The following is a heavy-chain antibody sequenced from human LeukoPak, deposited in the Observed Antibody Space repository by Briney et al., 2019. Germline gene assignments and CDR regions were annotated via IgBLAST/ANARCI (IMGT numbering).Heavy chain of an antibody. Sequence: GGSLRLSCAASGFTFSSYWMHWVRQAPGKGLVWVSRMNSDGSTTNYADSVKGRFTISRDNSKNTLYLQTNSLRAEDAAVYYCAKNGGSYGYYYYGMDVWGQGTTVTVSS. CDR2: MNSDGSTT. CDR1: GFTFSSYW. D-gene: IGHD1-26*01. J-gene: IGHJ6*02. V-gene: IGHV3-74*01. CDR3: AKNGGSYGYYYYGMDV.